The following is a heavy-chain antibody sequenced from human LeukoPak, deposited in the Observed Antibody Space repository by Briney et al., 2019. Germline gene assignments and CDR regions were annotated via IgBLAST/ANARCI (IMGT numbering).Heavy chain of an antibody. Sequence: SVKVSCKASGGTFSSYAISWVRQAPGQGLEWMGGIIPIFGTANYAQKSQGRVTITADESTITAYMELSSLRSEDTAVYYCARGDLEMATIGYNWFDPWGQGTLVTVSS. D-gene: IGHD5-24*01. CDR3: ARGDLEMATIGYNWFDP. CDR2: IIPIFGTA. V-gene: IGHV1-69*01. CDR1: GGTFSSYA. J-gene: IGHJ5*02.